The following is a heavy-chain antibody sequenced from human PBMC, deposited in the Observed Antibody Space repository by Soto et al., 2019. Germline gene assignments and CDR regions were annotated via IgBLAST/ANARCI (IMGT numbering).Heavy chain of an antibody. J-gene: IGHJ4*02. V-gene: IGHV1-69*12. D-gene: IGHD5-12*01. CDR1: GGSFSSYA. CDR3: ARNGGRDGYKAFDY. Sequence: QVQLVESGAEVKKPGSSVKVSCKASGGSFSSYAISWVRQAPGQGLEWMGGIIPIFGTANYAQKFQGRVTITADESTSTAYMELSSLRSEDTAVYYCARNGGRDGYKAFDYWGQGTLVTVSS. CDR2: IIPIFGTA.